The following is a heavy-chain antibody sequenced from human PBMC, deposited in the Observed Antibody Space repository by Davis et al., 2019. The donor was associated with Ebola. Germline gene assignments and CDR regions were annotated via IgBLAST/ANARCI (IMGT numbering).Heavy chain of an antibody. D-gene: IGHD3-10*01. Sequence: ASAKVSCNASSYTSTSYGISWVRQAPGHGLEWMGWISAYNGNTNYAQKLQGRVTMTTDTSTSTAYMELRSLRSDDTAVYYCSGGGMVQGANFDYWGQGTLVTVSS. CDR1: SYTSTSYG. V-gene: IGHV1-18*01. CDR3: SGGGMVQGANFDY. CDR2: ISAYNGNT. J-gene: IGHJ4*02.